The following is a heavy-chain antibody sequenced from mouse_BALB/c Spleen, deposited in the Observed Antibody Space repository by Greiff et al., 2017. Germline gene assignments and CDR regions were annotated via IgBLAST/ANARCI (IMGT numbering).Heavy chain of an antibody. Sequence: VQRVESGPGLVAPSQSLSITCTVSGFSLTSYGVHWVRQPPGKGLEWLGVIWAGGSTNYNSALMSRLSISKDNSKSQVFLKMNSLQTDDTAMYYCAREGYGSSWGFAYWGQGTLVTVSA. V-gene: IGHV2-9*02. D-gene: IGHD1-1*01. CDR3: AREGYGSSWGFAY. CDR2: IWAGGST. CDR1: GFSLTSYG. J-gene: IGHJ3*01.